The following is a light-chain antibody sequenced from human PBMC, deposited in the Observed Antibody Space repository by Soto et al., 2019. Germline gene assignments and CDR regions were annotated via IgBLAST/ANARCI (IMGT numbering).Light chain of an antibody. CDR3: SSYAGRNIVI. Sequence: QSALTQPPSASGSPGQSVTISCTGTSSDISKYNYVSWYQQLPGKAPKLLIYEVNKRPSEVPERFSGSKSANTASLPVSGLRTADEADYYCSSYAGRNIVIFGGGTTLTVL. J-gene: IGLJ2*01. CDR1: SSDISKYNY. V-gene: IGLV2-8*01. CDR2: EVN.